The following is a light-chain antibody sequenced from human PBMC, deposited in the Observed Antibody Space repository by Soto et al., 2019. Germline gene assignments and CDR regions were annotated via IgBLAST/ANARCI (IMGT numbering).Light chain of an antibody. CDR2: AAS. J-gene: IGKJ2*02. V-gene: IGKV1-27*01. Sequence: DIQMTQSPSSLSASVGDRVTITCRASQGISNYLAWYQQKPGKVPKLLIYAASTLQSGVPSRFSGSGSGTDFTHTISSLHPEDVATDYCQKYISAPRTFGQGTKLEIK. CDR3: QKYISAPRT. CDR1: QGISNY.